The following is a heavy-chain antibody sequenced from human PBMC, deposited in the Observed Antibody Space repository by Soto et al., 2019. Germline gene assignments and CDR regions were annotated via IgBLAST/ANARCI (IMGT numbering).Heavy chain of an antibody. CDR3: AKDRLYPRDYFHY. Sequence: PVGSLRLSCAASGFTFSSAAISWFLKTPGKGLEWVSAVSANGQGIYYADSVRGRFTISRDNSKNTVFLHMDSLSAEDTAVYYCAKDRLYPRDYFHYWGQGTLVTVSS. J-gene: IGHJ4*02. V-gene: IGHV3-23*01. CDR2: VSANGQGI. CDR1: GFTFSSAA.